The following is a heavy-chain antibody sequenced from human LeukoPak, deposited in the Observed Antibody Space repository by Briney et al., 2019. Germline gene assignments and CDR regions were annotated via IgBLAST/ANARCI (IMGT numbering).Heavy chain of an antibody. CDR1: GFTFSSYS. CDR2: ISSSSSTI. V-gene: IGHV3-48*01. CDR3: ARDYYYGSGSYPGD. D-gene: IGHD3-10*01. Sequence: GGSLRLSCAASGFTFSSYSMNWVRQAPGKGLGWVSYISSSSSTIYYADSVKGRFTISRDNAKNSLYLQMNSLRAEDTAVYYCARDYYYGSGSYPGDWGQGTLVTVSS. J-gene: IGHJ4*02.